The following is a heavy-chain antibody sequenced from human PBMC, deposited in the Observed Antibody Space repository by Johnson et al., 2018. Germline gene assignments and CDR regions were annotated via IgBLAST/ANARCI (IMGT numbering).Heavy chain of an antibody. CDR1: GDSISSNY. J-gene: IGHJ6*03. Sequence: VRLGESGPGLVEPSETLALSCTVSGDSISSNYWTWIRQPPGKGLEWIGYIHYSGTTKFNPSLKSRVPISVDTSKQQFSLELSSVTAADTAVYYCARTRVTIGYYYYYMDVWGKGTMVTVSS. V-gene: IGHV4-59*01. CDR2: IHYSGTT. CDR3: ARTRVTIGYYYYYMDV. D-gene: IGHD3-10*01.